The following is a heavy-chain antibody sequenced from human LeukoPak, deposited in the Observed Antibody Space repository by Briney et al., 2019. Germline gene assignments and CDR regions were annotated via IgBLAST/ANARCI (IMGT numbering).Heavy chain of an antibody. CDR1: GGSFSGYY. J-gene: IGHJ4*02. Sequence: SETLSLTCAVYGGSFSGYYWSWIRQPPGTGLEWIGEINHSGSTNYNPSLKSRVTISVDTSKNQFSLKLSSVTAADTAVYYCARVEQTRAPFDYWGKGTLVTVSS. D-gene: IGHD1/OR15-1a*01. CDR2: INHSGST. CDR3: ARVEQTRAPFDY. V-gene: IGHV4-34*01.